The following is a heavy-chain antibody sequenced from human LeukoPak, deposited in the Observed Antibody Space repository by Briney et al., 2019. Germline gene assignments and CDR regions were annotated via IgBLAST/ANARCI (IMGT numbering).Heavy chain of an antibody. CDR1: GGSISSGSYY. CDR3: ARLEPQTYDFWIGYEGAFDI. J-gene: IGHJ3*02. CDR2: IYTSGST. D-gene: IGHD3-3*01. V-gene: IGHV4-61*02. Sequence: SETLSLTCTVSGGSISSGSYYWSWIRQPAGKGLEWIGRIYTSGSTNYNPSLKSRVTISVDTSKNQFSLKLSSVTAADTAVYYCARLEPQTYDFWIGYEGAFDIWGQGTMVTVSS.